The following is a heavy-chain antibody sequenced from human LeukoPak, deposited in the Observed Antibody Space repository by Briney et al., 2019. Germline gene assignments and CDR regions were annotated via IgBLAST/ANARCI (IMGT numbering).Heavy chain of an antibody. Sequence: PGRSLRLSCAASGFSFSNYGMHWVRQAPGKGLEWEAVIWYDGSNKYYADSVKGRFSISRDNSKDTLYLQVNSLRADDTAVYYCTRWGRGDVDYWGQGTLVTVSS. CDR3: TRWGRGDVDY. V-gene: IGHV3-33*01. CDR1: GFSFSNYG. CDR2: IWYDGSNK. J-gene: IGHJ4*02. D-gene: IGHD3-10*01.